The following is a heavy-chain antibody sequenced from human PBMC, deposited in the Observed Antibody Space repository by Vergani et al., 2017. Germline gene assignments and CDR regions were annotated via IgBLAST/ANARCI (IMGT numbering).Heavy chain of an antibody. CDR2: IYSGGST. D-gene: IGHD7-27*01. Sequence: EVQLVESGGGLVQPGGSLSLPSPSSFFTFPPLSGAWVRQAPGRGLLCVSVIYSGGSTYYADSVKGRFTISRDNSKNTLYLQMNSLGAEDTAVYYCARDPLGIGDYWGQGTLVTVSS. CDR3: ARDPLGIGDY. J-gene: IGHJ4*02. V-gene: IGHV3-66*02. CDR1: FFTFPPLS.